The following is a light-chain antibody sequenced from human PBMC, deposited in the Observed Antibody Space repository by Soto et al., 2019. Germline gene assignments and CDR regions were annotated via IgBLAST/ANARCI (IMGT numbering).Light chain of an antibody. J-gene: IGLJ3*02. V-gene: IGLV1-40*01. Sequence: QSVLTQPPSVSGAPGQMVTISCTGSSSNIGAGYGVHWYQQLPGTAPKLLIYVNSNRPSGVPERFSGSKSGTYASLAITGLRAQADDDYSRPSYDSRLSRWVFGGGTKLTVL. CDR1: SSNIGAGYG. CDR3: PSYDSRLSRWV. CDR2: VNS.